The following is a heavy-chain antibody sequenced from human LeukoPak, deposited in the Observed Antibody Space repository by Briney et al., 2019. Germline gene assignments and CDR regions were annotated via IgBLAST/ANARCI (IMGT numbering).Heavy chain of an antibody. Sequence: GGSLRLSCATSGFPFSDFSMSWVRQAPGQGMGRISTTNSGGTSTYYAESVKGRFTISRDNSKNTLYLQMSSLRVEDTAVYYCAKQSYARSLGEGGPGTLVSVSS. CDR2: TNSGGTST. D-gene: IGHD2-8*01. J-gene: IGHJ4*02. V-gene: IGHV3-23*01. CDR1: GFPFSDFS. CDR3: AKQSYARSLGE.